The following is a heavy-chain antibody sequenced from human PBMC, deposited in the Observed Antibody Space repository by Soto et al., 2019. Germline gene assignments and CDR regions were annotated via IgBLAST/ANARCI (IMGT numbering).Heavy chain of an antibody. J-gene: IGHJ4*02. V-gene: IGHV3-23*01. CDR3: GLATSGSFYHF. CDR2: LLIGGRT. CDR1: GLIFSNYA. D-gene: IGHD3-10*01. Sequence: GGSLRLSCAPSGLIFSNYAMTWVRQAPGKGLEWVSTLLIGGRTYYADSVKGRFTISRDDSRNTLYLQMYSLRADDTALYYCGLATSGSFYHFWGQGTLVTVSS.